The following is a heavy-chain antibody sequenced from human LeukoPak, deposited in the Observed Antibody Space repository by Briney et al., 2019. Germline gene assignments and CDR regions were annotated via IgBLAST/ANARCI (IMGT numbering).Heavy chain of an antibody. D-gene: IGHD3-16*01. CDR3: AREWGTSTSSFDY. J-gene: IGHJ4*02. CDR2: IYYSGST. Sequence: SETLSLTCTVSGSSISSGDYYWSWIRQPPGKGLEWIGYIYYSGSTDYNPSLKSRVTMSIDTSKNQFSLKLSSVTAADTAVYYCAREWGTSTSSFDYWGQGTLVTVSS. CDR1: GSSISSGDYY. V-gene: IGHV4-30-4*08.